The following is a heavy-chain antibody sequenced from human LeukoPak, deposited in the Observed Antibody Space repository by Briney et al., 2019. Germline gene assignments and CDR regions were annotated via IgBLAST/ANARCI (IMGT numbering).Heavy chain of an antibody. Sequence: EGSLRLSCAASGFTFSDYYMSWIRQAPGKGPEWVSHIRTSGHPIYYADSVKGRFTISRDNAKNSLYIGMNSLRGEETAMYFCGSGGLFGAFFDYWGQGTLVPVSS. V-gene: IGHV3-11*04. D-gene: IGHD3-16*01. CDR1: GFTFSDYY. CDR3: GSGGLFGAFFDY. J-gene: IGHJ4*02. CDR2: IRTSGHPI.